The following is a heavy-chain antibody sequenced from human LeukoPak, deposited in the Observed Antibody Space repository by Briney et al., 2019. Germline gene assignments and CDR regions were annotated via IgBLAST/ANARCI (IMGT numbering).Heavy chain of an antibody. V-gene: IGHV2-70*11. J-gene: IGHJ3*02. CDR3: ALRKSLGSPLFDI. D-gene: IGHD3-10*01. Sequence: SGPTLVNPTQTLTLTCTFPGFSLSTSGRCVRWIRQPPGKALEWLARIVWDDDKYYITSLKTRLTISKETSKNQVVLTMTDMDPVDTATYYCALRKSLGSPLFDIWGQGTMVTVSS. CDR1: GFSLSTSGRC. CDR2: IVWDDDK.